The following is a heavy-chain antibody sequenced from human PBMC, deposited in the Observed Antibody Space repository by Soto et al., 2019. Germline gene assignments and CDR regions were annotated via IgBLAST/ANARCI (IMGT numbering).Heavy chain of an antibody. Sequence: GGSLRLSCEASGFTFSSFAMSWVRQAPGMGLEWVSTISGGGESSFYADSVQGRFTISRDKSKNTLYLQMNSLRVEDTAIYYCAKGDRIVGVPAADHWGQGTMVTVSS. CDR1: GFTFSSFA. CDR3: AKGDRIVGVPAADH. D-gene: IGHD2-2*01. J-gene: IGHJ4*02. CDR2: ISGGGESS. V-gene: IGHV3-23*01.